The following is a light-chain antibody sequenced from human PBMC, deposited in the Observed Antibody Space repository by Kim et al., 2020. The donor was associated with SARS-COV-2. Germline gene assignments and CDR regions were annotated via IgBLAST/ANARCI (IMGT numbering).Light chain of an antibody. CDR2: DVT. Sequence: QSALTQPPSTSGSPGQSVTISCTGTSGDVGGYNFVSWYQQHPGRAPKLMISDVTKRPSGVPDRFSGSKSGNTASLTVSGLQPEDEADYYCCSYAGINTLMFGGGTQLTVL. CDR3: CSYAGINTLM. CDR1: SGDVGGYNF. J-gene: IGLJ3*02. V-gene: IGLV2-8*01.